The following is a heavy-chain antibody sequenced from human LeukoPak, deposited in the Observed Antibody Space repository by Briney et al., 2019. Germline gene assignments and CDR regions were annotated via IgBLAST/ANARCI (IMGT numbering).Heavy chain of an antibody. D-gene: IGHD3-22*01. CDR1: GFXFSSYG. CDR3: AKDGYYYDSSGYYADDAFDI. J-gene: IGHJ3*02. V-gene: IGHV3-30*18. Sequence: GGSLRLSCAASGFXFSSYGIRWVRQAPGKGLGWVAVMSYDGSKKYYADSVKGRFTISRDNSKNTLHLQMNSLRAEDTAVYYCAKDGYYYDSSGYYADDAFDIWGQGTMVTVSS. CDR2: MSYDGSKK.